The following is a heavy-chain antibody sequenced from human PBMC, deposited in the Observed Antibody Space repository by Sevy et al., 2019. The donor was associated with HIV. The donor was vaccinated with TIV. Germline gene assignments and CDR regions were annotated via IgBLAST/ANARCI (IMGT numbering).Heavy chain of an antibody. Sequence: GESLKISCKGSGYSFTSYWIGWVRQMPGKGLEWMGIIYPGDSDTRYSPSFQGQVTISADKSISTAYLQWSSLKASDTAMYYCVRQGAFGGVIVRSFDYWGQGTLVTVSS. CDR2: IYPGDSDT. D-gene: IGHD3-16*02. V-gene: IGHV5-51*01. CDR3: VRQGAFGGVIVRSFDY. CDR1: GYSFTSYW. J-gene: IGHJ4*02.